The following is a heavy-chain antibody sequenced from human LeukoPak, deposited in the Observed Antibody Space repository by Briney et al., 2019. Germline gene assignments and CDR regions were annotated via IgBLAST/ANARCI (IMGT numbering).Heavy chain of an antibody. Sequence: ASVKVSCKASGYTFTNYGLSWVRQAPGQGLEWMGWISAYNGNTNYAQNLQGRVTMTTDTSTTTAYMELRSLRSDDTAVYYCARDSSIAADYYYYYMAVWGKGTTVTVSS. V-gene: IGHV1-18*01. CDR1: GYTFTNYG. D-gene: IGHD6-25*01. CDR2: ISAYNGNT. CDR3: ARDSSIAADYYYYYMAV. J-gene: IGHJ6*03.